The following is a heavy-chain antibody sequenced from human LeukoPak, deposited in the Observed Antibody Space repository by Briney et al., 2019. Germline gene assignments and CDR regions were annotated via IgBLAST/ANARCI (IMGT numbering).Heavy chain of an antibody. V-gene: IGHV4-30-4*01. J-gene: IGHJ3*02. D-gene: IGHD3-22*01. CDR1: GGSITSGDYY. Sequence: PSETLSLTCTVSGGSITSGDYYWSWIRQPPGKGLEWIGYVYYTGSTSYNPSLKSRLSISVDTSKNQFSLTLSSVTAADTAVYYCARDRPGYYDSSGYSSAFDIWGQGTTVTVSS. CDR2: VYYTGST. CDR3: ARDRPGYYDSSGYSSAFDI.